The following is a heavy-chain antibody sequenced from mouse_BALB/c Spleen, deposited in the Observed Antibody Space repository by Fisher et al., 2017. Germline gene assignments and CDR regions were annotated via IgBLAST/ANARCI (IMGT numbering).Heavy chain of an antibody. Sequence: KFKGKATLTVDKSSSTAYMELRSLTSEDSAVYYCARSDGNYAGAMDYWGQGTSVTVSS. V-gene: IGHV1-26*01. J-gene: IGHJ4*01. CDR3: ARSDGNYAGAMDY. D-gene: IGHD2-1*01.